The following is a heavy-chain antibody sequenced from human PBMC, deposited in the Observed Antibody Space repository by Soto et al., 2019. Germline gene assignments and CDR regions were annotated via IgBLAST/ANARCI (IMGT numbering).Heavy chain of an antibody. D-gene: IGHD2-15*01. CDR3: SRDDVLCDGGRCYGVPLDV. CDR2: IQSGGTT. Sequence: GALRLSCAASGFTVSSKYMSWVRQAPGKGLEWVSLIQSGGTTYYADSVKGRFTISRDTSENTLHLQMDSLRAEDTAVYYCSRDDVLCDGGRCYGVPLDVWGQGTMVTVSS. J-gene: IGHJ6*02. V-gene: IGHV3-66*01. CDR1: GFTVSSKY.